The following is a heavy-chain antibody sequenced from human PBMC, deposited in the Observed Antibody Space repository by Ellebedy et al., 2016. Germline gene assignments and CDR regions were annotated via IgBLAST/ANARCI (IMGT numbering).Heavy chain of an antibody. CDR3: ATRSQCINGVCLL. D-gene: IGHD2-8*01. J-gene: IGHJ4*02. Sequence: GESLKISXKGSGYSFTSYWIGWVRQMPGKGLEWMGIIYPGDSDTTYSPSFQGQVTISADKSISTAYLQWSSLKASDTAMYYCATRSQCINGVCLLWGQGTLVTVSS. CDR1: GYSFTSYW. V-gene: IGHV5-51*01. CDR2: IYPGDSDT.